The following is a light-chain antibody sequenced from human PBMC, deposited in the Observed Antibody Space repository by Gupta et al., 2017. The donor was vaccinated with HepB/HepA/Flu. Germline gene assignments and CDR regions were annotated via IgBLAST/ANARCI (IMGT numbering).Light chain of an antibody. V-gene: IGKV3-11*01. CDR3: QQRSNWLT. CDR2: DAS. CDR1: QSVSSY. Sequence: EIVLTQSPATLSLSPGERATLSCRASQSVSSYLAWYQQKPGQAPRLLIYDASNRATGIPDRFSCSGSGTDFTLTISSREPEDFAVYYCQQRSNWLTFGGGTKVEIK. J-gene: IGKJ4*01.